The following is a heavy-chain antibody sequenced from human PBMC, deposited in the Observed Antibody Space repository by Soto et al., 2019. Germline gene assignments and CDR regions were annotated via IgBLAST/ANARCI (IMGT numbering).Heavy chain of an antibody. CDR1: GFTFSGYS. CDR3: ARGFRNGFNV. D-gene: IGHD2-8*01. V-gene: IGHV3-21*01. J-gene: IGHJ6*02. Sequence: EVQLVEAGGGLVKPGGSLRLSCVASGFTFSGYSINWVRQAPGKGLEWVSYISGPSIYIYYADSVKGRFTIPRDNAKSAVYLKMNSLRAEDTAVYYCARGFRNGFNVWGPGTTVSVSS. CDR2: ISGPSIYI.